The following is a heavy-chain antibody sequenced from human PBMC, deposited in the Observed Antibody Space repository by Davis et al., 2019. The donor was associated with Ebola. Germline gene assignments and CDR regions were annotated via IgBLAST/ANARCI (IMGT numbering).Heavy chain of an antibody. Sequence: SETLSLTCTVSGGSISSYYWSWIRQPPGKGLEWIGYIYYSGSTNYNPSLKSRVTLSVDTSKNQFSLKLSSVTAADTAEYYCARHKGRVRYYGMDVWGQGTTVTVSS. CDR2: IYYSGST. CDR3: ARHKGRVRYYGMDV. J-gene: IGHJ6*02. CDR1: GGSISSYY. V-gene: IGHV4-59*08.